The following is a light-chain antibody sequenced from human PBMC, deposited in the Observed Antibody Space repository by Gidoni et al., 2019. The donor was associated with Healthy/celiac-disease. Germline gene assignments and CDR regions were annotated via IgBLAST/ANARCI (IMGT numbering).Light chain of an antibody. CDR1: QAISSW. CDR3: QQANSFPRT. V-gene: IGKV1-12*01. Sequence: DIHMTQSPSSVSASVGDRVTITCRASQAISSWLAWYQQKPGKAPKLVIYAASSLQSGVPSRFSGSGSGTDFTLTISSLQPEDFAIYYCQQANSFPRTFGQGTKVEIK. CDR2: AAS. J-gene: IGKJ1*01.